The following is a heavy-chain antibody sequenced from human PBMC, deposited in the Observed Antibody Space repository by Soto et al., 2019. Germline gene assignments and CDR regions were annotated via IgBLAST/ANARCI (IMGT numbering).Heavy chain of an antibody. Sequence: QVQLVQSGAEVKTPGSSLKVSCKVSGSRFSNYVISWVRQAPGHGLEWLGRIIPIFNSTKYAQSFQGRVTITEDKSTRPASLELSSLRSDDTAVYYGAREGRGKKAGYNGLVSLGYWGQGTLVPVSS. CDR2: IIPIFNST. CDR3: AREGRGKKAGYNGLVSLGY. CDR1: GSRFSNYV. V-gene: IGHV1-69*06. J-gene: IGHJ4*02. D-gene: IGHD2-2*02.